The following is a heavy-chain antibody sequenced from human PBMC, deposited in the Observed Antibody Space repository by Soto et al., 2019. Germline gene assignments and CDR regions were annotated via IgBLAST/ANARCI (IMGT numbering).Heavy chain of an antibody. CDR3: ARVKGYTYGYDARYYLDY. Sequence: SETLSLTCTVSGSSVSSGSDYWSWIRQPPGKGLEWIGHIYNSESTNYNPSLKSRVTISADTSKSQFSLKLTSMTAADTAVYFCARVKGYTYGYDARYYLDYWGKGRLGTVS. J-gene: IGHJ4*02. CDR1: GSSVSSGSDY. CDR2: IYNSEST. D-gene: IGHD5-18*01. V-gene: IGHV4-61*01.